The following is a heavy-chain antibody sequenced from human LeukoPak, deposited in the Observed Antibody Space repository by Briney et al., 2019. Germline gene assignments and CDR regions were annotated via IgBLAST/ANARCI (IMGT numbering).Heavy chain of an antibody. V-gene: IGHV1-2*02. D-gene: IGHD4-23*01. CDR1: GYTFTGYY. CDR3: GGEDDYGPNSYDY. CDR2: INPNSGGT. J-gene: IGHJ4*02. Sequence: GSVRVSCKASGYTFTGYYTHWVRQAPGQGLEWMGWINPNSGGTNYAQKFQGRVTMTRDTSISTAYMELSRLRSDDTAVYYCGGEDDYGPNSYDYWGQGTPVSVSS.